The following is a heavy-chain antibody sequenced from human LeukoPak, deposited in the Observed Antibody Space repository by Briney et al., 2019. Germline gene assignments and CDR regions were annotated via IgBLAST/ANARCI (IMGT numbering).Heavy chain of an antibody. J-gene: IGHJ4*02. CDR3: ARLATIAAAGDSGNLLYFDY. Sequence: GESLKISCKGSGYSFTSYWIGWVRQMPGKGLEWMGIIYPGDSDTRYSPSFQGQVTISADKSISTAYLQWSSLKASDTAMYYCARLATIAAAGDSGNLLYFDYWGQGTLVTVSS. CDR1: GYSFTSYW. CDR2: IYPGDSDT. V-gene: IGHV5-51*01. D-gene: IGHD6-13*01.